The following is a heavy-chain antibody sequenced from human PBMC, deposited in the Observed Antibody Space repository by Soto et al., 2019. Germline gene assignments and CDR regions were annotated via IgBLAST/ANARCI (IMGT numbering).Heavy chain of an antibody. V-gene: IGHV3-23*01. J-gene: IGHJ3*01. Sequence: VQQLESGGDLVEPGVSLRLSCVASGVSLNNYAMSWVRQAPGKGLEWVSTIGGTDVGSDGVPWYDNSVKGRFTISRGSPANTLLLQRNNSIAEDWAIYYGENRGHNWGASEFWGPGKRLFVSS. CDR2: IGGTDVGSDGVP. CDR3: ENRGHNWGASEF. D-gene: IGHD7-27*01. CDR1: GVSLNNYA.